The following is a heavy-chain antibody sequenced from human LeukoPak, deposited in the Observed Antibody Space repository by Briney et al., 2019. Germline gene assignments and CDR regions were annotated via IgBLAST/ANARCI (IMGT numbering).Heavy chain of an antibody. J-gene: IGHJ4*02. D-gene: IGHD2-15*01. CDR2: INPNSGGT. V-gene: IGHV1-2*02. CDR3: ARSFVVVVTASTHFDY. Sequence: GASVKVSCKASGYTFTDYYMHWVRLAPGQGLEWMGWINPNSGGTNYAQRFQGRVTMTRDTSMSTAYMDLSGLRSDDTAFYYCARSFVVVVTASTHFDYWGQGTLVTVSS. CDR1: GYTFTDYY.